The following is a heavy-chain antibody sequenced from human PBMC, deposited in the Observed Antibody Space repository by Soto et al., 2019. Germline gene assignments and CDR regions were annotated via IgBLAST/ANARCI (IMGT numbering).Heavy chain of an antibody. CDR2: ISGSGGST. V-gene: IGHV3-23*01. CDR3: AKDNSGSYYYYYGMDV. Sequence: GGSLRLSCAASGFTFSSYAMSWVRQAPGKGLEGVSAISGSGGSTYYADSVKSRFNISRDNAKNTLYLQMNSLRAEDTDVYYCAKDNSGSYYYYYGMDVWGQGTTVTVSS. D-gene: IGHD1-26*01. CDR1: GFTFSSYA. J-gene: IGHJ6*02.